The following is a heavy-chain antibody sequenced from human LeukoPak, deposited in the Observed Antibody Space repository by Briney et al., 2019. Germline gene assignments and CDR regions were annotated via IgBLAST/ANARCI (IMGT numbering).Heavy chain of an antibody. CDR3: VGWTNYYYYGMDV. CDR2: ISSNGGST. Sequence: GGSLRLSCSASGFTFSSYAMHWVRQAPGKGVEYVSAISSNGGSTYYADSVKGRFTISRDNSKKTLYLQMSSLRAEDTAVYYCVGWTNYYYYGMDVWGQGTTVTVSS. J-gene: IGHJ6*02. D-gene: IGHD2-15*01. CDR1: GFTFSSYA. V-gene: IGHV3-64D*09.